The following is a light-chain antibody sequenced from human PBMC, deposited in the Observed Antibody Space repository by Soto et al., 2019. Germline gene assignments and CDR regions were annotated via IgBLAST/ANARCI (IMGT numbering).Light chain of an antibody. Sequence: QSVLTQPASVSGSPGQSITISCTGTSSDFGSYNLVSWYKQHPGKAPRVMIYEGSKRPSGVSNRFSGSKSDNTASLTISGLQAEDEADYYCCSYAGSSTWVFGGGTKLTVL. CDR1: SSDFGSYNL. J-gene: IGLJ3*02. CDR2: EGS. V-gene: IGLV2-23*01. CDR3: CSYAGSSTWV.